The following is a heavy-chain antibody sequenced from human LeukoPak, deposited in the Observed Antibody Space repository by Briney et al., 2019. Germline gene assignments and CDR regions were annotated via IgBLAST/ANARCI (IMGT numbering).Heavy chain of an antibody. CDR1: GGTFSSYA. Sequence: GSSVKVSCKASGGTFSSYAISWVRQAPGEGLEWMGRIIPILGIANYAQKFQGRVTITADKSTSTAYMELSSLRSEDTAVYYCAGRCSGGSCYSFRDYWGQGTLVTVSS. CDR3: AGRCSGGSCYSFRDY. V-gene: IGHV1-69*04. CDR2: IIPILGIA. D-gene: IGHD2-15*01. J-gene: IGHJ4*02.